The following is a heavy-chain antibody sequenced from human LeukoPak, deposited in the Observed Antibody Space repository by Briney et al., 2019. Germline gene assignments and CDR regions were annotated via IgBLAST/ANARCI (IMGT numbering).Heavy chain of an antibody. J-gene: IGHJ4*02. CDR2: MSYDGGHK. V-gene: IGHV3-30-3*01. Sequence: GSSLRLSCAASGFTFNTYALHWVRQAPGKGLEWVAVMSYDGGHKYYADSVKGRFTISRDNAKNSLYLQMNSLRAEDTAVYYCAAGMAATNPIDYWGQGTLVTVSS. CDR3: AAGMAATNPIDY. CDR1: GFTFNTYA. D-gene: IGHD5-12*01.